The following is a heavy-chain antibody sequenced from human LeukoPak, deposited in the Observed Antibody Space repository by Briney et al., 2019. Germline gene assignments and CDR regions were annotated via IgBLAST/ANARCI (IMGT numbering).Heavy chain of an antibody. Sequence: GASVKVSCKASGFTFGDSAVQWVRQARGQGPEGIGYVVVGSGRTVYAQKFQARVTITRDLSTYTAYMELSSQRSEDTAVYYCAADQAPTDPYMWVDPWGQGTQVIVSS. CDR1: GFTFGDSA. CDR3: AADQAPTDPYMWVDP. D-gene: IGHD2-21*02. J-gene: IGHJ5*02. CDR2: VVVGSGRT. V-gene: IGHV1-58*01.